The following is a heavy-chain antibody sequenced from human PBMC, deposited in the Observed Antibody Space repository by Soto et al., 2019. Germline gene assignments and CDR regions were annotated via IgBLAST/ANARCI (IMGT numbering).Heavy chain of an antibody. CDR1: GGSISSSSYY. V-gene: IGHV4-39*01. CDR2: IYSSGST. CDR3: ARLIAVAGTRPNWFDP. J-gene: IGHJ5*02. D-gene: IGHD6-19*01. Sequence: QLQLQESGPGLVKPSETLSLTCTVSGGSISSSSYYWGWIRQPPGKGLEWIGSIYSSGSTYYNPSLKSRVTISVDTSKNQFSLKLSSVTAADTAVYYCARLIAVAGTRPNWFDPWGQGTLVTVSS.